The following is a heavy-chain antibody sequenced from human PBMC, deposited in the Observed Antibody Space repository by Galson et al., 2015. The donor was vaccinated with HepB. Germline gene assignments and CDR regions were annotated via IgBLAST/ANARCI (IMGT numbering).Heavy chain of an antibody. CDR3: ARTSPRIAVAGREGDFDY. CDR2: IDWDYDK. V-gene: IGHV2-70*11. CDR1: GFSLTTSGMC. J-gene: IGHJ4*02. Sequence: PALVKPTQTLTLTCTFSGFSLTTSGMCVSWIRQPPGKALEWLARIDWDYDKYYTTSLKTRLTISRDTSTNQVVLTMTNMDPVDTATYYCARTSPRIAVAGREGDFDYWGQGILVTVSS. D-gene: IGHD6-19*01.